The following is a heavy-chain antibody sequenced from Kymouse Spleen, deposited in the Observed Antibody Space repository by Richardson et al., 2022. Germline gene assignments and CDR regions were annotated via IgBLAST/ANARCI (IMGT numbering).Heavy chain of an antibody. CDR3: AREAPVRAVAYYYYGMDV. V-gene: IGHV3-33*01. Sequence: QVQLVESGGGVVQPGRSLRLSCAASGFTFSSYGMHWVRQAPGKGLEWVAVIWYDGSNKYYADSVKGRFTISRDNSKNTLYLQMNSLRAEDTAVYYCAREAPVRAVAYYYYGMDVWGQGTTVTVSS. CDR1: GFTFSSYG. CDR2: IWYDGSNK. D-gene: IGHD6-19*01. J-gene: IGHJ6*02.